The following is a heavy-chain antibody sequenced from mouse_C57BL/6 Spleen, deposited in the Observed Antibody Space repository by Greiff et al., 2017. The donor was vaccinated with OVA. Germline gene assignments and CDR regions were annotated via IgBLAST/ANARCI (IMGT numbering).Heavy chain of an antibody. Sequence: VQVVESGAELVRPGASVTLSCKASGYTFTDYEMHWVKQTPVHGLEWIGAIDPETGGTAYNQKFKGKAILTADKSSSTAYMELRSLTSEDSAVYYCTRRVGYAMDYWGQGTSVTVSS. V-gene: IGHV1-15*01. J-gene: IGHJ4*01. CDR3: TRRVGYAMDY. CDR2: IDPETGGT. CDR1: GYTFTDYE.